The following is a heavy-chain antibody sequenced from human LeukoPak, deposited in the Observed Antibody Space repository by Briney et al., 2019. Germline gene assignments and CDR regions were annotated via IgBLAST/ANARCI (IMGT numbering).Heavy chain of an antibody. CDR1: GGPFSSYA. Sequence: ASVKVSCKASGGPFSSYAISWVRQAPGQGLGWVGGIIPIFGTANYAQKFQGRVTITADKSTSTAYMELSSLRSEDTAVYYCARDLADCSSTSCHAHNWFDPWGQGTLVTVSS. J-gene: IGHJ5*02. CDR2: IIPIFGTA. CDR3: ARDLADCSSTSCHAHNWFDP. V-gene: IGHV1-69*06. D-gene: IGHD2-2*01.